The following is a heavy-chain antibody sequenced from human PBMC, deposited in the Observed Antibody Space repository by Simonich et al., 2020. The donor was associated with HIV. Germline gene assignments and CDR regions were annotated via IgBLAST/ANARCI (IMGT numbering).Heavy chain of an antibody. CDR3: ASGGSISSVWADDY. V-gene: IGHV3-30*07. CDR1: GFTLSSYA. J-gene: IGHJ4*02. CDR2: ISYDGSNK. D-gene: IGHD3-16*01. Sequence: QVQLVESGGGVVQPGRSLRLSCAASGFTLSSYAMHWVRQAQGKGLEWVAVISYDGSNKYYADSVKGRFTISRDNSKNTLYLQMNSLRAEDTAVYYCASGGSISSVWADDYWGQGTLVTVSS.